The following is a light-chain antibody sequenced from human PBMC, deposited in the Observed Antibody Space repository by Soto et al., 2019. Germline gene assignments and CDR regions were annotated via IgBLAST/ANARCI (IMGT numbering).Light chain of an antibody. CDR3: SSYTGSTTYV. Sequence: QSALTQPASVSGSPGQSITISCTGTSSDVGGYNYVSWYQQHPGKAPKLMIYDVSNRPSGVSNRFSGSKSGNTASLTISGLQAEDEADYYCSSYTGSTTYVFGIGTSSPS. CDR1: SSDVGGYNY. CDR2: DVS. V-gene: IGLV2-14*01. J-gene: IGLJ1*01.